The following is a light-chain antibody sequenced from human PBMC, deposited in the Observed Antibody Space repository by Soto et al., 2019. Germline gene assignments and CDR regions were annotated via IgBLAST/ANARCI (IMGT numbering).Light chain of an antibody. J-gene: IGLJ2*01. Sequence: QSALTQPASVSGSPGQSITISCTGTSSDIGGYNYVSWYQQYPGKAPKVMIYEVTNRPSGVSNRFSGSKSGNTASLTISGLQAEDEADYYCSSYTSSNTLIFGGGTKRTVL. CDR1: SSDIGGYNY. CDR2: EVT. CDR3: SSYTSSNTLI. V-gene: IGLV2-14*01.